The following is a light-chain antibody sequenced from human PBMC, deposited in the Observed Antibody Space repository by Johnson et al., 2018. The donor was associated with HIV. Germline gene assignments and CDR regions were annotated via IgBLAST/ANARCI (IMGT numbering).Light chain of an antibody. CDR1: SSNIGKNY. J-gene: IGLJ1*01. Sequence: QSVLTQPPSVSAAPGQMVSISCSGSSSNIGKNYVSWYQQFPGTAPKLLIHENKKRPSGIPDRFSGSKSGTSATLDITGLQTGDDADYYCGTWDSSLKAGFFGTGTKVTVL. CDR3: GTWDSSLKAGF. V-gene: IGLV1-51*02. CDR2: ENK.